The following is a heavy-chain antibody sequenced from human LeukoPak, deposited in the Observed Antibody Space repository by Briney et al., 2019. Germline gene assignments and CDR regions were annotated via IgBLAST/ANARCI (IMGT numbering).Heavy chain of an antibody. V-gene: IGHV3-21*01. CDR1: GFTFSSYS. CDR2: ISSSSIYI. Sequence: VGSLRLSCAASGFTFSSYSMNWVRQAPGKGLEWISSISSSSIYIYYADSVKGRFTISRHNAKNSLYLQMNSLRAEDTAVYYCARDRVRGVINGWGRGTLVTVSS. J-gene: IGHJ4*02. D-gene: IGHD3-10*01. CDR3: ARDRVRGVING.